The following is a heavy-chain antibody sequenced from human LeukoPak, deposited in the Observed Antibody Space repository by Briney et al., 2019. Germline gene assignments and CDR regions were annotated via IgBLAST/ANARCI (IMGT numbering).Heavy chain of an antibody. CDR3: AKDTSDYYGSSGYLDI. CDR1: GFTFDDYA. Sequence: PGRSLRLSCAASGFTFDDYAMHWVRQAPGKGLEWVSGISWNSGSIGYADSVKGRFTISRDNAKNSLYLQMNSLRAEDTALYYCAKDTSDYYGSSGYLDIWGQGTMVTVSS. J-gene: IGHJ3*02. D-gene: IGHD3-22*01. V-gene: IGHV3-9*01. CDR2: ISWNSGSI.